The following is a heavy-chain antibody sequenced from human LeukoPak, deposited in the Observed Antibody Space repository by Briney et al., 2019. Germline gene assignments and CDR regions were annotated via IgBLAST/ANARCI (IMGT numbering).Heavy chain of an antibody. J-gene: IGHJ2*01. CDR1: GLTLSDAY. CDR3: AREAWDSRGYPPPRSGWYFDL. D-gene: IGHD3-22*01. Sequence: GSLRLSCAASGLTLSDAYMSWARQAPGKGLERIGNIYYSESTYYNPSLKSRVTISLDTSKNQFSLKLSSVTAADTAVYYCAREAWDSRGYPPPRSGWYFDLWGRGTLVTVSS. V-gene: IGHV4-34*01. CDR2: IYYSEST.